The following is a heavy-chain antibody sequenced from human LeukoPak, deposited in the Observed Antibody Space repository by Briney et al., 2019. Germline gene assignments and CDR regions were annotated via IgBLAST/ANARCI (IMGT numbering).Heavy chain of an antibody. CDR3: AKDLYPHSSGWYGLGYYYYGMDV. J-gene: IGHJ6*02. CDR2: ISGSGGST. Sequence: GGSLRLSCAAPGLTFSDFAMTWVRQAPGKGLEWVSAISGSGGSTYYADSVKGRFTISRDNAKNTLYLQMNSLRAEDTAVYYCAKDLYPHSSGWYGLGYYYYGMDVWGQGTTVTVSS. D-gene: IGHD6-19*01. V-gene: IGHV3-23*01. CDR1: GLTFSDFA.